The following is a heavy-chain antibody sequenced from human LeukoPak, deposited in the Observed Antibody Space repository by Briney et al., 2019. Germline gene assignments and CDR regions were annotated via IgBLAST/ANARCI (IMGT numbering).Heavy chain of an antibody. Sequence: ASGKVSCKASGSPFTSYAMHWVRQAPGKRLGWMGWINAGNGNTKYSQKFQGRVTITRDTSASTAYMELSSLRSEDTAVYYCARPHSNYDFWSGSHYMDVWGQGTTVTVSS. V-gene: IGHV1-3*01. CDR3: ARPHSNYDFWSGSHYMDV. J-gene: IGHJ6*02. D-gene: IGHD3-3*01. CDR1: GSPFTSYA. CDR2: INAGNGNT.